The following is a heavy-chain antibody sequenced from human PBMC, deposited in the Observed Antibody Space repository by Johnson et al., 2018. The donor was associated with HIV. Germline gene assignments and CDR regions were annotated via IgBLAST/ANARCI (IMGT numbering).Heavy chain of an antibody. CDR1: GFTFSSYG. CDR3: ASRQYFSSFDI. D-gene: IGHD3-3*01. Sequence: QVQLVEPGGGVVQPGRSLRLSCAASGFTFSSYGMHWVRQAPGKGLEWVAVISYDGSNKYYVDSVKGRFTISRDNAKNSLYLQMNSLRAEDTAVYYCASRQYFSSFDIWGQGTMVTVSS. V-gene: IGHV3-30*03. J-gene: IGHJ3*02. CDR2: ISYDGSNK.